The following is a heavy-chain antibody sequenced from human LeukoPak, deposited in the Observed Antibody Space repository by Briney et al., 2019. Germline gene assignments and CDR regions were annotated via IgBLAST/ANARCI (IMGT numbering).Heavy chain of an antibody. D-gene: IGHD6-6*01. CDR1: GYTSTTYY. CDR2: INPSGGSR. V-gene: IGHV1-46*01. CDR3: ARGPIANQQRLVYGPRGVFWFDP. Sequence: GASVKVSCKASGYTSTTYYIHWVRQAPGQGLEWMGLINPSGGSRNYAQKFQGRVTMTRDTSTSTVYMELSSLRSEDTAVYYCARGPIANQQRLVYGPRGVFWFDPWGQGTLVTVSS. J-gene: IGHJ5*02.